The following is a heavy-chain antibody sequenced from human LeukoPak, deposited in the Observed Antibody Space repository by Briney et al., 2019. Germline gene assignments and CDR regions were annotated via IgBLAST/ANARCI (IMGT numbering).Heavy chain of an antibody. CDR1: GGTFSSYA. CDR2: IIPIFGTA. Sequence: ASVKVSCKASGGTFSSYAISWVRQAPGQGLEWMGGIIPIFGTANYAQKFQGRVTITADESTSTAYMELSSLRSEDTAVYYCARGVSSSWYGNWFDPWGQGTLVTVSS. V-gene: IGHV1-69*13. J-gene: IGHJ5*02. D-gene: IGHD6-13*01. CDR3: ARGVSSSWYGNWFDP.